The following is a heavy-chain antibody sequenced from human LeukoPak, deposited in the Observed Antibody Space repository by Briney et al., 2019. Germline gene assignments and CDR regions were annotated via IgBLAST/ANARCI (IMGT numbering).Heavy chain of an antibody. CDR1: GFTFSSYA. V-gene: IGHV3-23*01. CDR3: ARSYSSTPQYYYYYYMDV. CDR2: ISGSATTT. D-gene: IGHD6-13*01. J-gene: IGHJ6*03. Sequence: PGGSLRLSCVASGFTFSSYAISWVRQTPGKGLEWVSAISGSATTTYYADSVKGRFTISRDNSKNTLYLQMNSLRAEDTAVYYCARSYSSTPQYYYYYYMDVWGKGTTVTVSS.